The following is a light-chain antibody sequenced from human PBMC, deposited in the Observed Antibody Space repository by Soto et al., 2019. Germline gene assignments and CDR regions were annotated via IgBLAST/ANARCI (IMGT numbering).Light chain of an antibody. Sequence: VLTQPSSVSGGPGQRVTISCTGSSPNIGAGYEVHWYQQLPGTAPKLLIYGNNNRPSGVPDRFSGSKSGTSASLAITGLQAEDEADYYCQSYDSSLSGYVFGIGTKLTVL. V-gene: IGLV1-40*01. CDR2: GNN. CDR1: SPNIGAGYE. CDR3: QSYDSSLSGYV. J-gene: IGLJ1*01.